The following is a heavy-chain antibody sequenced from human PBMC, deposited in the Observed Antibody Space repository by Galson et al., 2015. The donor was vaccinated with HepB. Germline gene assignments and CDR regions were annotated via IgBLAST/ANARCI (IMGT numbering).Heavy chain of an antibody. CDR1: GGSISSYY. CDR2: IYYSGST. J-gene: IGHJ6*02. Sequence: ETLSLTCTVSGGSISSYYWSWIRQPPGKGLEWIGYIYYSGSTNYNPSLKGRVTISVDTSKNQFSLKLSSVTAADTAVYYCARGPHTGGYYIRYYYGMDVWGQGTTVTVSS. V-gene: IGHV4-59*01. CDR3: ARGPHTGGYYIRYYYGMDV. D-gene: IGHD3-3*01.